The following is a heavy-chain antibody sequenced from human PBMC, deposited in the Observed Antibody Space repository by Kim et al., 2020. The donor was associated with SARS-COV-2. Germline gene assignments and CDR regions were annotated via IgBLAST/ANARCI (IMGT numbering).Heavy chain of an antibody. CDR2: INPSGGST. D-gene: IGHD2-2*02. J-gene: IGHJ6*02. Sequence: ASVKVSCKASGYTFTSYYMHWVRQAPGQGLEWMGIINPSGGSTSYAQKFQGRVTMTRDTSTSTVYMELSSLRSEDTAVYYCARGPYPRDCSSTSCYTLNYYYGMDVWGQGTTVTVSS. V-gene: IGHV1-46*01. CDR1: GYTFTSYY. CDR3: ARGPYPRDCSSTSCYTLNYYYGMDV.